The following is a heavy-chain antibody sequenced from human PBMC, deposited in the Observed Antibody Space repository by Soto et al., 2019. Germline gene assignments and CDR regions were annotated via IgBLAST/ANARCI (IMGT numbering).Heavy chain of an antibody. Sequence: GGSLRLSCAASGFTFSSYFMHWVRQAPGKGLEYVSSISSNGGSRYYANSVKGRFTVSRDNSKNTLYLQMGSLIAEDMTVYYCARDRGYPDSFDIWGQGTMVT. V-gene: IGHV3-64*01. CDR3: ARDRGYPDSFDI. CDR1: GFTFSSYF. CDR2: ISSNGGSR. J-gene: IGHJ3*02. D-gene: IGHD2-2*01.